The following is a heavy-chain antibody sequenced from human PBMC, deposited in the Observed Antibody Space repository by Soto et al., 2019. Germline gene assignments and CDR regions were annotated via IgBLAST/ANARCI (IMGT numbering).Heavy chain of an antibody. J-gene: IGHJ6*04. CDR2: ISSSSSYI. Sequence: VGSLRLSCAASGFTFSSYSMNWVSQAPGKGLEWVSSISSSSSYIYYADSVKGRFTISRDNAKNSLYLQMNSLRAEDTAVYYCALGYCSSTSCLYYCYGMDVWGKGTTVTVSS. D-gene: IGHD2-2*01. V-gene: IGHV3-21*01. CDR3: ALGYCSSTSCLYYCYGMDV. CDR1: GFTFSSYS.